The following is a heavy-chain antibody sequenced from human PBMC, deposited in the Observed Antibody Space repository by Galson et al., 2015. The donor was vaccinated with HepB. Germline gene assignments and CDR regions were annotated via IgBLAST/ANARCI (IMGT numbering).Heavy chain of an antibody. V-gene: IGHV1-69*13. CDR1: GGTFSSYA. J-gene: IGHJ4*02. D-gene: IGHD3-22*01. CDR2: IIPIFGTA. CDR3: ARITMTLGYFDY. Sequence: SVKVSCKASGGTFSSYAISWVRQAPGQGLEWMGGIIPIFGTANYAQKFQGRVTITADESTSTAYMELSSLRSEDTAVYYCARITMTLGYFDYWGQGTLVTVSS.